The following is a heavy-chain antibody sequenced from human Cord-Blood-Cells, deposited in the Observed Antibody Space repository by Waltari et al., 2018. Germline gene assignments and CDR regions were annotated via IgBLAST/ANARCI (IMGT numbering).Heavy chain of an antibody. V-gene: IGHV3-73*01. J-gene: IGHJ4*02. CDR2: SRSKANSYAT. CDR3: TSRYYYGSGSYKYYFDY. CDR1: GFTFSGSA. Sequence: EVQLVESGGGLVQPGGSLKLSCAASGFTFSGSAMHWVRQASGKGLGWVGRSRSKANSYATAYAASVKGRFTISRDDSKNTAYLQMNSLKTEDTAVYYCTSRYYYGSGSYKYYFDYWGQGTLVTVSS. D-gene: IGHD3-10*01.